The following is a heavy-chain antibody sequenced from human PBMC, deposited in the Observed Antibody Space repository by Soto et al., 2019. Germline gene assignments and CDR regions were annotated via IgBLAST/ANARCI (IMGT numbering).Heavy chain of an antibody. CDR1: GDSISSNTW. CDR2: ISRSGNT. Sequence: SETLSLTCAVSGDSISSNTWGSWVRQPPGQGLEWIGDISRSGNTNYKASLKSRVTISIDKSKNQFSLKLTSVTAADTAVYYCARGCSGGSCYPLMDIWGQGTTVTVS. CDR3: ARGCSGGSCYPLMDI. V-gene: IGHV4-4*02. D-gene: IGHD2-15*01. J-gene: IGHJ6*02.